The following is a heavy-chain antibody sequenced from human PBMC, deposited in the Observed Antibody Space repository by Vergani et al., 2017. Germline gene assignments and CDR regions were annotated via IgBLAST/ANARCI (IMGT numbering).Heavy chain of an antibody. D-gene: IGHD2-8*01. CDR1: GYTFTSYG. Sequence: QVQLVQSGAEVKKPGASVKVSCKASGYTFTSYGISWVRQAPGQGLEWMGWISAYNGNTNYAQKIQGRVTMTTDTSTSTAYMELRSLRSDDTAVYYCASDQALYCTNGVCYDSPTHWFDPWGQGTLVTVSS. CDR2: ISAYNGNT. CDR3: ASDQALYCTNGVCYDSPTHWFDP. V-gene: IGHV1-18*01. J-gene: IGHJ5*02.